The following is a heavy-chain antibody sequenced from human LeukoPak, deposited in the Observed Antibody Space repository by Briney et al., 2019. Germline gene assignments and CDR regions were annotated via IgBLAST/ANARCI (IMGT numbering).Heavy chain of an antibody. CDR1: GYTFTGYY. Sequence: GASVKLSCKASGYTFTGYYIHWVRQAPGQGLEWMGWINPNSGGTNYAQRFQGRVTVTRDTSISTAYMELSSLKSDDTAVYYCARDNSIHERGWWFDPWGQGTLVTVSS. CDR3: ARDNSIHERGWWFDP. D-gene: IGHD4-23*01. CDR2: INPNSGGT. J-gene: IGHJ5*02. V-gene: IGHV1-2*02.